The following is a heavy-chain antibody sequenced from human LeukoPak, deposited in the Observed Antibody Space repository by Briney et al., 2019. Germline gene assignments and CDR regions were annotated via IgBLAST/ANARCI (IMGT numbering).Heavy chain of an antibody. D-gene: IGHD3-10*01. CDR2: MNPNSGIT. J-gene: IGHJ4*02. CDR3: ARDSDYYGSGSYYSNSDY. V-gene: IGHV1-8*03. Sequence: ASVKVSCKASGYTFTSYDINWVRQATGQGLEWMGWMNPNSGITGYAQKFQGRVTISRNTSISTAYMELSSLRSEDTAVYYCARDSDYYGSGSYYSNSDYWGQGTLVTVSS. CDR1: GYTFTSYD.